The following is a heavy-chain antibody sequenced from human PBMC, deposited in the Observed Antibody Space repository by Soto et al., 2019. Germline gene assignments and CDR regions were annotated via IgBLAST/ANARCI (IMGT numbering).Heavy chain of an antibody. D-gene: IGHD3-3*01. Sequence: GGSLRLSCAASGFTFSSYWMHWVRQAPGKGLVWVSRINSDGSSTSYADSVKGRFTISRDNAKNTLYLQMNSLRAEDTAVYYCVLRVVTKGYYYYYMDVWGKGTTVTVSS. V-gene: IGHV3-74*01. CDR1: GFTFSSYW. CDR2: INSDGSST. J-gene: IGHJ6*03. CDR3: VLRVVTKGYYYYYMDV.